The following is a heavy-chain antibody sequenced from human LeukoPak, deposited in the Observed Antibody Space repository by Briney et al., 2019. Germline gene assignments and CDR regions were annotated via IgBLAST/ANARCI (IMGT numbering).Heavy chain of an antibody. J-gene: IGHJ4*02. D-gene: IGHD3-22*01. Sequence: PSQTLSLTCAVSGGSISSGGYSWSWIRQPPGKGLEWIGYIYHSGSTYYNPSLKSRVTISVDTSKNQFSLKLSSVTAADTAVYYCARRDSSGYYWGQGTLVTVSS. CDR2: IYHSGST. V-gene: IGHV4-30-2*05. CDR1: GGSISSGGYS. CDR3: ARRDSSGYY.